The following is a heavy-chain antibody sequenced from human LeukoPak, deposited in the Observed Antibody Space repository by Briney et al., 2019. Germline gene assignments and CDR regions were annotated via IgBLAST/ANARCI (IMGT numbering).Heavy chain of an antibody. V-gene: IGHV3-11*01. CDR3: ARGARRAAGAPFDI. D-gene: IGHD6-13*01. CDR1: GFTFSDYY. Sequence: PGGSLRLSCAASGFTFSDYYMSWIRQAPGEGLEGLSYISNSGRTLYYADSVKGRFTISRDNARNSLYLQMNSLRAEDTAMYYCARGARRAAGAPFDIWGQGTMVTVSS. J-gene: IGHJ3*02. CDR2: ISNSGRTL.